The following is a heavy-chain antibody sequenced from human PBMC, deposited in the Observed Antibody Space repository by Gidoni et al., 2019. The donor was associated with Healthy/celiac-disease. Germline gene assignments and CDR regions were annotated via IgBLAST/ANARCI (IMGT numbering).Heavy chain of an antibody. CDR3: ARLGGRDTMTRPVDY. V-gene: IGHV4-39*01. J-gene: IGHJ4*02. Sequence: QLQLQESGPGLVKPSETLSLTCTVPGGSISSSSYYWGWIRQPPGKGLERIGSIYYSGSTYYNPSLKSRVTISGDTSKNQFSLKLSSVTAADTAVYYCARLGGRDTMTRPVDYWGQGTLVTVSS. D-gene: IGHD3-22*01. CDR2: IYYSGST. CDR1: GGSISSSSYY.